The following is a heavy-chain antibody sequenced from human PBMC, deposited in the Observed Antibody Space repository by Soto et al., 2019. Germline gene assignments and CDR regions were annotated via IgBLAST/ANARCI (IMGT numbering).Heavy chain of an antibody. D-gene: IGHD3-3*01. CDR3: ARDRRWIWRLYYYYGMDV. J-gene: IGHJ6*02. CDR2: IKQDGSEK. V-gene: IGHV3-7*05. CDR1: GFTFSSYW. Sequence: PGGSLRLSCAASGFTFSSYWMSWVRQAPGKGLEWVANIKQDGSEKYYVDSVKGRFTISRDNAKNSLYLQMNSLRAEDTAVYYCARDRRWIWRLYYYYGMDVWGQGTTVTVSS.